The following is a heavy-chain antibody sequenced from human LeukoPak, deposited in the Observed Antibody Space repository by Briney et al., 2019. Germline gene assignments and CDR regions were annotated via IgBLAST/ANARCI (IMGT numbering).Heavy chain of an antibody. CDR2: IWYDVSNK. J-gene: IGHJ6*02. D-gene: IGHD1-26*01. V-gene: IGHV3-33*01. CDR1: VVTFSSYG. Sequence: WGSLRLSCAASVVTFSSYGMHWVREAPGKGLGWVAVIWYDVSNKYYADSVKGRFAISRDNSKNTLYLQMNSLRAEDTAVYYCAREGPLVGANRHYGMDVWGQGTTVTVSS. CDR3: AREGPLVGANRHYGMDV.